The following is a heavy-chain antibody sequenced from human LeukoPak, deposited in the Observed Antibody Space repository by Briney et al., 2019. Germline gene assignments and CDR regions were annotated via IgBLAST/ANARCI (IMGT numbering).Heavy chain of an antibody. Sequence: KPSETLSLTCTVSGGSSSGYYWSWIRQPPGKGLEWIGYIYYSGTTNYNPSLKSRVTISVDTSKNHLSLKLGSVTAADTAVYYCARGDTAMVLWGQGTLVTVSS. CDR2: IYYSGTT. V-gene: IGHV4-59*01. J-gene: IGHJ4*02. CDR3: ARGDTAMVL. CDR1: GGSSSGYY. D-gene: IGHD5-18*01.